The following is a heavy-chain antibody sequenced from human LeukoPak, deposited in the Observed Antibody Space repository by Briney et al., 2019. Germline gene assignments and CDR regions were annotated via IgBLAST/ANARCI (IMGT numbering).Heavy chain of an antibody. V-gene: IGHV4-39*01. CDR1: RDSTSNTNWS. Sequence: PPETLSLTCSLSRDSTSNTNWSSASIRQLPGKGLEWIGTMPFDEKVSDNEIPSYNPSLKGRATISAEKSKNQLSLKVKSVTAADTASYYCAALTLTGVAGRGWFDAGGQGTLVIVSS. D-gene: IGHD3-3*01. CDR2: MPFDEKVSDNEIP. CDR3: AALTLTGVAGRGWFDA. J-gene: IGHJ5*02.